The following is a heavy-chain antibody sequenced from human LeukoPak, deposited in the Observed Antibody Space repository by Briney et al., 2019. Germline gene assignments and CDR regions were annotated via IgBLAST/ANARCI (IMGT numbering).Heavy chain of an antibody. CDR3: ARDDYEGYDAFDI. Sequence: GGSLRLSCAASGFTFSSYSMNWVRQAPGKGLEWVAVISYDGSNKYYADSVKGRFTISRDNSKNTLYLQMNSLRAEDTAVYYCARDDYEGYDAFDIWGQGTMVTVSS. CDR1: GFTFSSYS. J-gene: IGHJ3*02. D-gene: IGHD4-17*01. V-gene: IGHV3-30*03. CDR2: ISYDGSNK.